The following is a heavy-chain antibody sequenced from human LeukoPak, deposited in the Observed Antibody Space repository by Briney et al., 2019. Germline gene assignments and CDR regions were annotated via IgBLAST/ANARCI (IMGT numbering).Heavy chain of an antibody. Sequence: GGSLRLSCVASGFTFSSYSMNWVRQAPGKGLEWVSSIRSSSSYIDYADSVKGRFTISRDNAKNSLYLQMNSLRAEDTAVYYCARKGYSGYDSGDYFDYWGQGTLVTVSS. CDR3: ARKGYSGYDSGDYFDY. V-gene: IGHV3-21*01. CDR1: GFTFSSYS. D-gene: IGHD5-12*01. CDR2: IRSSSSYI. J-gene: IGHJ4*02.